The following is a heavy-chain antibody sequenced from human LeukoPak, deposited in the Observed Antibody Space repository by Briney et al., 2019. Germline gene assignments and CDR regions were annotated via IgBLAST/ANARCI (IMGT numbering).Heavy chain of an antibody. CDR1: GYTFTNYY. D-gene: IGHD6-6*01. Sequence: ASVKVPCKASGYTFTNYYIHWVRQAPGQGLEWTGIINPSGGSTSYAQKFQGRVTMTRDTSTSTVYMELSSLRSEDTAVYYCAREGPYSDSSRSRFDYWGQGTLVPVSS. CDR2: INPSGGST. J-gene: IGHJ4*02. CDR3: AREGPYSDSSRSRFDY. V-gene: IGHV1-46*01.